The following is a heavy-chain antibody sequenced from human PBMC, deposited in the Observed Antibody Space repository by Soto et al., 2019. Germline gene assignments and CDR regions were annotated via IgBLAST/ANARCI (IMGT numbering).Heavy chain of an antibody. Sequence: SETLALTCTFSVGSISNGYYSWGWIRQHRGKGLEWIGYIYYTGSTDYNPSLKSRVTISVDTSKNQFSLKLSSVTAADTAVYYCAKSRPGTWGTYRYFDYWGQGTLVTVSS. CDR3: AKSRPGTWGTYRYFDY. J-gene: IGHJ4*02. CDR1: VGSISNGYYS. CDR2: IYYTGST. V-gene: IGHV4-31*03. D-gene: IGHD3-16*02.